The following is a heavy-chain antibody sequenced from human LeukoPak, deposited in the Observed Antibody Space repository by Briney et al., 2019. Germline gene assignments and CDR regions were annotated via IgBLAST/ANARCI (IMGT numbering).Heavy chain of an antibody. Sequence: PGGSLRLSCAASGFTFSSYGMHWVRQAPGKGLEWVAVISYDGSNKYYADSVKGRFTISGDNSKNTLYLQMNSLRAEDTAVYYCAKVGPVYGMDVWGQGTTVTVSS. V-gene: IGHV3-30*18. CDR1: GFTFSSYG. CDR2: ISYDGSNK. CDR3: AKVGPVYGMDV. J-gene: IGHJ6*02. D-gene: IGHD4-11*01.